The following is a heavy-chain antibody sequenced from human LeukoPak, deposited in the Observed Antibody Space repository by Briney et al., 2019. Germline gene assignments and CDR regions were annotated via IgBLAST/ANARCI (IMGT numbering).Heavy chain of an antibody. CDR2: ISSSGTTT. CDR3: MTLSVPTNFDY. J-gene: IGHJ4*02. Sequence: GGSLRLSCAPSGFRFSVYILHWVRQAPGKGLEWISDISSSGTTTYYADSVKGRFTISRDNAKNSLYLQMNSLRAEDTAVYCCMTLSVPTNFDYWGQGTLVTVSS. V-gene: IGHV3-48*03. D-gene: IGHD1-26*01. CDR1: GFRFSVYI.